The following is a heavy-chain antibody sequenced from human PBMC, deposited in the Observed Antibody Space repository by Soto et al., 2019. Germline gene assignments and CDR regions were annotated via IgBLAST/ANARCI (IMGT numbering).Heavy chain of an antibody. CDR3: ARDASWRVYESSGYFDY. D-gene: IGHD3-22*01. CDR2: IYYSGST. V-gene: IGHV4-59*01. CDR1: GGSISGYD. Sequence: QVQLQESGPGLVKPSETLSLTCTVSGGSISGYDWSWIRQPPGKGLEWIGYIYYSGSTNYNPSLKSRVKLSVDTSKHQFSLKLSSVTAADTAVYYCARDASWRVYESSGYFDYWGQGTLVTVSS. J-gene: IGHJ4*02.